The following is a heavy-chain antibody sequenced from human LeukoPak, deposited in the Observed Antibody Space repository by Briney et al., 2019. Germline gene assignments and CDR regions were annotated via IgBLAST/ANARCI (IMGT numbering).Heavy chain of an antibody. D-gene: IGHD1-26*01. CDR3: ARGRGEWELLGSVYYFDY. V-gene: IGHV4-34*01. Sequence: PSETLSLTCAVYGGSFSGYYWSWIRQPPGKGLEWIGEINHSGSTNYNPSLKSRVTISVDTSKNQFSLKLSSVTAADTAVYYCARGRGEWELLGSVYYFDYWGQGTLVTVSS. CDR1: GGSFSGYY. J-gene: IGHJ4*02. CDR2: INHSGST.